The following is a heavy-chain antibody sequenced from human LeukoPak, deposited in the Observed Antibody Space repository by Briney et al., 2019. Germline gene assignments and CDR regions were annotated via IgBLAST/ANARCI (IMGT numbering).Heavy chain of an antibody. CDR2: IYHSGST. V-gene: IGHV4-4*02. CDR3: ASSQAVALFDP. J-gene: IGHJ5*02. D-gene: IGHD6-19*01. CDR1: GGSISSSNW. Sequence: SETLSLTCAVSGGSISSSNWWSWVRQPPGKGLEWIGEIYHSGSTNYNPSLKSRVTISVDKSKNQLSLKLSSVTAADTAVYYCASSQAVALFDPWGQGTLVTVSS.